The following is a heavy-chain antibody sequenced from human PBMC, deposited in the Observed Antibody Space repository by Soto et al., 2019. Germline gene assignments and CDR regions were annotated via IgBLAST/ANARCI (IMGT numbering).Heavy chain of an antibody. CDR3: ARGGGYYDSSGYYSPFQH. CDR1: GFTFSSYA. CDR2: ISYDGSNK. Sequence: PGGSLRLSCAASGFTFSSYAMHWVRQAPGKGLEWVAVISYDGSNKYYADSVKGRFTISRDNSKNTLYLQMNSLRAEDTAVYYCARGGGYYDSSGYYSPFQHCGQGTLVTVSS. D-gene: IGHD3-22*01. J-gene: IGHJ1*01. V-gene: IGHV3-30-3*01.